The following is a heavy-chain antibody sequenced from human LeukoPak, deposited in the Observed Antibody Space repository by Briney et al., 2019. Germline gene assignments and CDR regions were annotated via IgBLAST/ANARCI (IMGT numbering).Heavy chain of an antibody. CDR1: GFTFSSYG. CDR2: IRYDGSNK. D-gene: IGHD5-18*01. CDR3: AKDRLKYSYGYSDFDY. J-gene: IGHJ4*02. Sequence: TGGSLRLSCAASGFTFSSYGMHWVRQAPGKGLEWVAFIRYDGSNKYYADSVKGRLTISRDKSKNTLYLQMNSLRAEDTAVYYCAKDRLKYSYGYSDFDYWGQGTLVTVSS. V-gene: IGHV3-30*02.